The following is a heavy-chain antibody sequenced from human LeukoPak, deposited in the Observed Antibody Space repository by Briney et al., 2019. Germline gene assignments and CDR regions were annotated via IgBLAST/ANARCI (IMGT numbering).Heavy chain of an antibody. J-gene: IGHJ3*02. Sequence: GGSLRLSCEVSGFPFTLYNMNWVRQAPGKGLEWLSYISSSTNTIYYADSVKGRFTISRDNAKNSLYLQMNSLRAEDTAVYYCAREASQDAFDIWGQGTMVTVSS. CDR2: ISSSTNTI. CDR1: GFPFTLYN. D-gene: IGHD6-6*01. CDR3: AREASQDAFDI. V-gene: IGHV3-48*04.